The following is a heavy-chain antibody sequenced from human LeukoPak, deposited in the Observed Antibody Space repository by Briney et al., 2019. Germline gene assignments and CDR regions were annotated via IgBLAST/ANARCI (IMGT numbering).Heavy chain of an antibody. J-gene: IGHJ4*02. CDR1: GGYLGWDH. Sequence: SETLSLTRTVSGGYLGWDHRSLIRQSAGKGLEWIGRIYKSGSTNYNPSFRRRVTMSVDTSKNQFSLHVTSVTAAGTAVYYCAREEYLQDVNGYSYYFHSWGQGSLVTVSS. V-gene: IGHV4-4*07. CDR2: IYKSGST. D-gene: IGHD3-9*01. CDR3: AREEYLQDVNGYSYYFHS.